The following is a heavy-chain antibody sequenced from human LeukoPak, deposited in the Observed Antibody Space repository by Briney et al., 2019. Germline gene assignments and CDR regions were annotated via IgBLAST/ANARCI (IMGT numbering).Heavy chain of an antibody. CDR1: GFTFSSYG. V-gene: IGHV3-30*18. D-gene: IGHD4-17*01. CDR2: ISYDGSNK. CDR3: ANPDYGDYLYYYYGMDV. Sequence: GRSLRLSCAASGFTFSSYGMHWVRQAPGKGLEWVAVISYDGSNKYYADSVKGRFTISRDNSKNTLYLQMNSLRAEDTAVYYCANPDYGDYLYYYYGMDVWGQGTTVTVSS. J-gene: IGHJ6*02.